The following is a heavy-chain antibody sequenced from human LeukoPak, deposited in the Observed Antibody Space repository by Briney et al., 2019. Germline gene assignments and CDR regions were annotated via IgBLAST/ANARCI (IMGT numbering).Heavy chain of an antibody. D-gene: IGHD2-8*01. Sequence: SETLSLTCTVSGGSISSGDYYWSWIRQPPGKGLERIGYVFYSGSTYYNPSLKSRVTTSVDTSKNQFYLKLSSVTAADTAVYYCARDPKYARYEVGFDIWGHGTMVTVSS. CDR2: VFYSGST. CDR3: ARDPKYARYEVGFDI. V-gene: IGHV4-30-4*08. J-gene: IGHJ3*02. CDR1: GGSISSGDYY.